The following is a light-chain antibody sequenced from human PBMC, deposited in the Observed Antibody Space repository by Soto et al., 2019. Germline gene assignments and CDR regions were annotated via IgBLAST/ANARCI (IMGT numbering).Light chain of an antibody. CDR2: LGS. CDR1: QILVHSNGYNY. CDR3: MQALQTPLT. Sequence: DSVMTQSPLSLHVTPGATPSSSGGSSQILVHSNGYNYLDWYXQKKGQSPQXLIYLGSNRASGVPDRFSAIGSGTDFTLKLSRVEAEDGGVDEGMQALQTPLTFSGGTKVEIK. V-gene: IGKV2-28*01. J-gene: IGKJ4*01.